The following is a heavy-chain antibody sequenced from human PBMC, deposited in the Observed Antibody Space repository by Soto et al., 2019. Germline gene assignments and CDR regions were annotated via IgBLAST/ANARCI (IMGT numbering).Heavy chain of an antibody. CDR2: IYYSGST. CDR1: GGSISSGDYY. D-gene: IGHD6-13*01. Sequence: SETLSLTCTVSGGSISSGDYYWSWIRQPPGKGLEWIGYIYYSGSTYYNPSLKSRVTISVDTSKNQFSPKLSSVTAADTAVYYCAIYSSSWLERLFDYWGQGTLVTVSS. V-gene: IGHV4-30-4*01. J-gene: IGHJ4*02. CDR3: AIYSSSWLERLFDY.